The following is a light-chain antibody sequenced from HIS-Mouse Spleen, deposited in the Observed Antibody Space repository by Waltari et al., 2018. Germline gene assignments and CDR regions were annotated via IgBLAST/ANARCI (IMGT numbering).Light chain of an antibody. V-gene: IGLV3-21*03. CDR3: QVWDSSSDHVV. Sequence: SYVLTQPPSVSVAPGKTARITCGGNNLGSKSVHGSQQKPGQAPVLVVYDDSDRPAGIPERFSGSNSGNTATLTISRVEAGDEADYYCQVWDSSSDHVVFGGGTKLTVL. J-gene: IGLJ2*01. CDR2: DDS. CDR1: NLGSKS.